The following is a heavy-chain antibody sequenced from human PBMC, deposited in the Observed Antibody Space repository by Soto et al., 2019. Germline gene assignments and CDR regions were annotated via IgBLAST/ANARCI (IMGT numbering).Heavy chain of an antibody. D-gene: IGHD3-22*01. CDR1: GITISNYP. V-gene: IGHV3-23*01. CDR3: VKDDGGYPSTAPH. Sequence: EVQLLESGGGLVQPGGSLRLSCAASGITISNYPMSWVRQAPGKGLDWVSGISGSGDRKYYADSAKGRFTISKDISKNSLSLQLDNLGVEYTAVYFCVKDDGGYPSTAPHWGQGTLVTVSS. CDR2: ISGSGDRK. J-gene: IGHJ1*01.